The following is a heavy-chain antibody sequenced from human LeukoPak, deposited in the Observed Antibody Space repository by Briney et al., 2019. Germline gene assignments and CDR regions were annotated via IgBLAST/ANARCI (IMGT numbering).Heavy chain of an antibody. V-gene: IGHV1-2*02. Sequence: ASVKVSCTASGYTLAGYYMHCVRHAPGQGLEWMGWINPNTGGTNYAQKFQGRVTMTRDTSISTAYMELNSLRSDDTAVYYCARENSHYYDTGGAFDNWGQGTMVTVSS. CDR3: ARENSHYYDTGGAFDN. CDR1: GYTLAGYY. D-gene: IGHD3-22*01. CDR2: INPNTGGT. J-gene: IGHJ3*02.